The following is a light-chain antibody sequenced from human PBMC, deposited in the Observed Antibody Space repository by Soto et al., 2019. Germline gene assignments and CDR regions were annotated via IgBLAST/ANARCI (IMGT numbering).Light chain of an antibody. V-gene: IGLV2-14*01. CDR2: DVS. CDR1: SSDVGGYNY. Sequence: QSVLTQPASVSGSPGQSITISCTGTSSDVGGYNYVSWYQQDPGKAPKLMIYDVSNRPSGVSNRFSGSKSGNTASLTISGLQAEDEADYYGSSYASSSSPHVVFGGGTKLTVL. CDR3: SSYASSSSPHVV. J-gene: IGLJ2*01.